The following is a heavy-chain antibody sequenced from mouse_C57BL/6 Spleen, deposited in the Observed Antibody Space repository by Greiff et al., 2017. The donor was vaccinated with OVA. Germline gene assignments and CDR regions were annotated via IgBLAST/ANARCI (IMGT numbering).Heavy chain of an antibody. Sequence: VQLQQSGPGLVKPSQSLSLTCSVTGYSITSGYYWNWIRQFPGNKLEWMGYISYDGSNNYNPSLKNRISITRDTSKNQFFLKLNSVTTEDTATYYCARDHYSNYAMDYWGQGTSVTVSS. CDR3: ARDHYSNYAMDY. J-gene: IGHJ4*01. V-gene: IGHV3-6*01. D-gene: IGHD2-5*01. CDR1: GYSITSGYY. CDR2: ISYDGSN.